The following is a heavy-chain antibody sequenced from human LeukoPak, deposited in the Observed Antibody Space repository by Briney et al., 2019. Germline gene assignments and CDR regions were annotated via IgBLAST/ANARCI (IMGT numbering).Heavy chain of an antibody. J-gene: IGHJ4*02. CDR1: GLTFRSYW. CDR2: INAGGNEI. D-gene: IGHD7-27*01. Sequence: SGGALRLSCTFSGLTFRSYWRNWVRQAKEKGLEWVANINAGGNEIRSVDSVKGRSIISRDNAKNSLDLQMSSLRVEDTAVYYCMCWGTDNHWGQGILVTVSS. V-gene: IGHV3-7*01. CDR3: MCWGTDNH.